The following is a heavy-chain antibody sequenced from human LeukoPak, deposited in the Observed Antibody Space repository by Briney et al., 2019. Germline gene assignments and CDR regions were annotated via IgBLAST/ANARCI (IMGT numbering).Heavy chain of an antibody. CDR1: GGSISSYY. CDR2: IYYSGST. Sequence: PSETLSLTCTVSGGSISSYYWSWLRQPPGKGLEWIGYIYYSGSTNYNPSLKSRVTISVDTSKNQFSLKLSSVTAADTAVYYCARRMTNVRGFDYWGQGTLVTVSS. CDR3: ARRMTNVRGFDY. J-gene: IGHJ4*02. D-gene: IGHD4-11*01. V-gene: IGHV4-59*01.